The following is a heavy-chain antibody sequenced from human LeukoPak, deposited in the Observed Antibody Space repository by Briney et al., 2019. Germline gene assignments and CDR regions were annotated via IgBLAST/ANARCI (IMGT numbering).Heavy chain of an antibody. CDR2: ISAYNGNT. D-gene: IGHD3-10*01. V-gene: IGHV1-18*01. Sequence: ASVKVSCKASGYTFTSYGISRVRQAPGQGLEWMGWISAYNGNTNYAQKLQGRVTMTTDTSTSTAYMELRSLRSDDTAVYYCARVPMVRGVIIGSYYMDVWGKGTTVTVSS. CDR3: ARVPMVRGVIIGSYYMDV. J-gene: IGHJ6*03. CDR1: GYTFTSYG.